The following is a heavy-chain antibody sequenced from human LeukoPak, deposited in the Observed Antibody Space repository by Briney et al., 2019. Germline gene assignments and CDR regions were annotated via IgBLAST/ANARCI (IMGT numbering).Heavy chain of an antibody. CDR3: AREAAANTSDAFDI. D-gene: IGHD6-13*01. Sequence: ASVKVSCKASGYTFTGCYMHWVRQAPGQGLEWMGWINPNSGGTNYAQKFQGRVTMTRDTSISTAYMELSRLRSDDTAVYYCAREAAANTSDAFDIWGQGTMVTVSS. J-gene: IGHJ3*02. CDR1: GYTFTGCY. V-gene: IGHV1-2*02. CDR2: INPNSGGT.